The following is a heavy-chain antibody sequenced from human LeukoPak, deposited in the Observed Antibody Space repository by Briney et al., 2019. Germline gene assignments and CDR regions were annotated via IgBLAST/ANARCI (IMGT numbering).Heavy chain of an antibody. J-gene: IGHJ4*02. V-gene: IGHV3-7*01. CDR3: ARRAYCSPTCYTGTEPFDF. CDR1: GFTVSKYW. CDR2: IEQDETKT. D-gene: IGHD2-2*02. Sequence: GGSLRLSCAASGFTVSKYWMSWVRQAPGKGLECVANIEQDETKTHYVDSVKGRFTISRDSAKNSLFLQMSSLTTEDTAVYYCARRAYCSPTCYTGTEPFDFWGQGTLVTVSS.